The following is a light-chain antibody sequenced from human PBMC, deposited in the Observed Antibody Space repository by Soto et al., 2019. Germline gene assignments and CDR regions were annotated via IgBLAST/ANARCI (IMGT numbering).Light chain of an antibody. V-gene: IGLV2-14*01. Sequence: QSVLTQPASVSGSPGQSITISCTGTSSDVGGYNYVSWYQHHPGNAPNLMIYEVSNRPSGVSNRFSGSKSGNTASLTISGLQAEDEADYYCTSYTSSTTLVLFGGGTKLTVL. J-gene: IGLJ2*01. CDR1: SSDVGGYNY. CDR2: EVS. CDR3: TSYTSSTTLVL.